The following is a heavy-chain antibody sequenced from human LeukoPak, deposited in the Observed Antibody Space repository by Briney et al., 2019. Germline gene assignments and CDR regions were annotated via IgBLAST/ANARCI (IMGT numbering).Heavy chain of an antibody. V-gene: IGHV1-2*02. D-gene: IGHD2/OR15-2a*01. CDR1: GYSFNASY. Sequence: GASVKVSCKASGYSFNASYLQWVRQAPGQGLEWMGWINPSSGATNYAQKFQGRVTLTRGTSFNTAYMELSSLRSDDTAVYFCARGLLSDYWGQGTLLTVSS. CDR2: INPSSGAT. CDR3: ARGLLSDY. J-gene: IGHJ4*02.